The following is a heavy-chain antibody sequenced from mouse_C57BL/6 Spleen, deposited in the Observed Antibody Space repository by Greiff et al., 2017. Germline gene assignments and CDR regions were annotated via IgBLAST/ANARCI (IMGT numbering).Heavy chain of an antibody. D-gene: IGHD1-1*01. CDR3: ARSSTTVLATGYAMDY. V-gene: IGHV1-64*01. Sequence: QVQLKQPGAELVKPGASVKLSCKASGYTFTSYWMHWVKQRPGQGLEWIGMIRPNSGSTNYNEKFKSKATLTVDKSSSTAYMQLSSLTSEDSAVYYCARSSTTVLATGYAMDYWGQGASVTVSS. J-gene: IGHJ4*01. CDR2: IRPNSGST. CDR1: GYTFTSYW.